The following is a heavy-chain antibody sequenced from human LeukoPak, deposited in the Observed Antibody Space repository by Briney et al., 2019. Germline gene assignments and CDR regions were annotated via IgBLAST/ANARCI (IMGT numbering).Heavy chain of an antibody. CDR2: ISAYNGNT. V-gene: IGHV1-18*01. CDR1: GYTFTSYG. D-gene: IGHD2-2*01. J-gene: IGHJ3*02. CDR3: ARVIVVVPAARGALDAFDI. Sequence: ASVKVSCKASGYTFTSYGISWVRQAPGQGLEWMGWISAYNGNTDYAQKLQGRVTMTTDTSTSTAYMELRSLRSDDTAVYYCARVIVVVPAARGALDAFDIWGQGTMVIVSS.